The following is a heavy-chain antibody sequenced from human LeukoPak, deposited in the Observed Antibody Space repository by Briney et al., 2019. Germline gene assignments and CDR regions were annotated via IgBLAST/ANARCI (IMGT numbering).Heavy chain of an antibody. CDR1: GFTFSSYG. CDR3: AKDWGRIYGIDV. CDR2: ISYDGSNK. J-gene: IGHJ6*04. V-gene: IGHV3-30*18. Sequence: GGSLRLSCAASGFTFSSYGMHWVRQAPGKGLEWVAVISYDGSNKYYADSVKGRFTISRDNSKNTLYLQMNSLRAEDTAVYYCAKDWGRIYGIDVWGKGTTVTVSS. D-gene: IGHD3-16*01.